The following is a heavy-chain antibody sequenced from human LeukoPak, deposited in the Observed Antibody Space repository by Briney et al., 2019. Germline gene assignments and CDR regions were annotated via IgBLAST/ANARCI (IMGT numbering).Heavy chain of an antibody. CDR2: ISGSGGST. Sequence: PGGSLRLSCAASGFTFSSYAMSWVRQAPGKGLEWVSAISGSGGSTYYADSVKGRFTISRDNSKNTLYLQMNSLRAEDTAVYYCAKVTPPLYCGGDCYPPYFDYWGQGTLVTVSS. J-gene: IGHJ4*02. CDR1: GFTFSSYA. D-gene: IGHD2-21*02. V-gene: IGHV3-23*01. CDR3: AKVTPPLYCGGDCYPPYFDY.